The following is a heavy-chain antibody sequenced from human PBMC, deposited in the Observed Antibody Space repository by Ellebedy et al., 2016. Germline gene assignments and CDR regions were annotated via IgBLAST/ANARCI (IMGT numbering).Heavy chain of an antibody. CDR2: IYYSGST. V-gene: IGHV4-39*07. D-gene: IGHD3-10*01. J-gene: IGHJ4*02. CDR3: ARSSGLLWFGELLGYFDY. Sequence: SETLSLTXTVSGGSISSSSYYWGWIRQPPGKGLEWIGSIYYSGSTYYNPSLKSRVTISVDTSKNQFSLKLSSVTAADTAVYYCARSSGLLWFGELLGYFDYWGQGTLVTVSS. CDR1: GGSISSSSYY.